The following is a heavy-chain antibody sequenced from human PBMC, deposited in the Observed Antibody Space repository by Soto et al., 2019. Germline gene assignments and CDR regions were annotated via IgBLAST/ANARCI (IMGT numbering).Heavy chain of an antibody. V-gene: IGHV3-23*01. CDR1: GFTFSSYA. CDR2: ISGSGGST. D-gene: IGHD3-16*02. J-gene: IGHJ4*01. Sequence: EVQLLESGGGLVQPGGSLRLSCAASGFTFSSYAMSWVRQAPGKGLEWVSAISGSGGSTYYADSVKGRFTISRDNSTNPLNLQMNSLRAEDTAVYYCAKDETYYDYFWGSYRYDFFGFWGHGTLVTVSS. CDR3: AKDETYYDYFWGSYRYDFFGF.